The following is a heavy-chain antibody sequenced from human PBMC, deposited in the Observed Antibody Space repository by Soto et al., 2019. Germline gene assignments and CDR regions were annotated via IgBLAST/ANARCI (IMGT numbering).Heavy chain of an antibody. D-gene: IGHD5-12*01. J-gene: IGHJ4*02. CDR3: GSDAGYPHW. CDR2: FDPENGET. V-gene: IGHV1-24*01. Sequence: ASVKVSCKVSGDTLAKLSIHWLRQAPGKGLEWMGGFDPENGETFYTQKFQGRVTMTEDTSTDTAYMALSSLRSEDTAVYYCGSDAGYPHWWGQGTLVTVSS. CDR1: GDTLAKLS.